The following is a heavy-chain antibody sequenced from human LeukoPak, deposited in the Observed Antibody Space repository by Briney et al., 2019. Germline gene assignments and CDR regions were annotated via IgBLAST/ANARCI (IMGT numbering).Heavy chain of an antibody. CDR3: ARDDYVDEGADY. CDR1: GFTVSNNY. V-gene: IGHV3-53*01. Sequence: GGSLRLSCAASGFTVSNNYMSWVRQAPGKGLEWVSVIYSGGSTYYADSVKGRFTISRDNSKNTLYLHMNSLRAEDTAVYYCARDDYVDEGADYWGQGTLVTVSS. CDR2: IYSGGST. D-gene: IGHD4-17*01. J-gene: IGHJ4*02.